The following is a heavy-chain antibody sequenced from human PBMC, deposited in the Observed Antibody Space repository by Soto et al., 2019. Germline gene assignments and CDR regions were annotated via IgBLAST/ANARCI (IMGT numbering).Heavy chain of an antibody. CDR3: AKDPRYCSVTSCSWGHYYMHV. J-gene: IGHJ6*03. CDR2: ISGSGGST. CDR1: GFTFSTYA. V-gene: IGHV3-23*01. Sequence: EVQLLESGGGLVQPGGSLRLYCAASGFTFSTYAMSWVRQAPGKGLEWVSGISGSGGSTYYGDSVKGRFTISRDNSKNTLYLQLNSLRADDTAVYYCAKDPRYCSVTSCSWGHYYMHVWAKGTTVTVSS. D-gene: IGHD2-2*01.